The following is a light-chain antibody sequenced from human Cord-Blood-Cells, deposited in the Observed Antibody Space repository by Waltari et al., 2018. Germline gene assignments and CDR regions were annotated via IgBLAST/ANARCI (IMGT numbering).Light chain of an antibody. Sequence: QSALTQPASVSGSPGQSITISCTGTSSDVGGYNYVSWYQQHPGKAPKLMIYDVSNRPSGVSNRFSGSKYGNTASLTISGLQAEDEADYYGSSYTSSSTVVFG. V-gene: IGLV2-14*01. CDR3: SSYTSSSTVV. CDR2: DVS. CDR1: SSDVGGYNY. J-gene: IGLJ2*01.